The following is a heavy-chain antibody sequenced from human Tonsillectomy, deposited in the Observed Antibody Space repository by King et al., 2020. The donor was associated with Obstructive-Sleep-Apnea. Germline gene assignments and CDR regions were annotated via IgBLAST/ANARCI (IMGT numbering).Heavy chain of an antibody. J-gene: IGHJ4*02. D-gene: IGHD3-16*01. V-gene: IGHV3-30*04. CDR3: GRRDAGGGVCDY. Sequence: VQLVESGGGVVQPGRSLRLSCATSGFTFSLYAMHWVRQAPGKGLEWVALISQDASNKYYADSVKGRFTISRDNSKNALYLQMNSLRAEDTAVYYCGRRDAGGGVCDYWGQGSLVTVSS. CDR1: GFTFSLYA. CDR2: ISQDASNK.